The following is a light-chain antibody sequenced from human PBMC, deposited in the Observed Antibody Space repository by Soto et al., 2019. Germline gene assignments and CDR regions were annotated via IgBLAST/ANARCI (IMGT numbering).Light chain of an antibody. CDR1: QSISSG. J-gene: IGKJ1*01. CDR2: DAS. CDR3: QQYNSYSPT. Sequence: DIQMTQSPSTLSASVGDIVTITCRASQSISSGLAGYQQKPGKAPKPLIYDASSLESGVPSRFSGSGSGTEFTLTISSLQPDDFATYYCQQYNSYSPTFGQGTKVEIK. V-gene: IGKV1-5*01.